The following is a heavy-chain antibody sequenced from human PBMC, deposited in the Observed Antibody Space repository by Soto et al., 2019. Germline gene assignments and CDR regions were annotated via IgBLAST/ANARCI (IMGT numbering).Heavy chain of an antibody. CDR1: GGSISSGGYY. CDR2: IYYSGST. D-gene: IGHD3-10*01. Sequence: QVQLQESGPGLVKPSQTLSLTCTVSGGSISSGGYYWSWIRQHPGKGLECIGYIYYSGSTYYNPSPTSRVTISVDTSENQFALKLSSVTAADTAVYYCARYGSGSYYATTFDYWGQGTLVTVSS. J-gene: IGHJ4*02. CDR3: ARYGSGSYYATTFDY. V-gene: IGHV4-31*03.